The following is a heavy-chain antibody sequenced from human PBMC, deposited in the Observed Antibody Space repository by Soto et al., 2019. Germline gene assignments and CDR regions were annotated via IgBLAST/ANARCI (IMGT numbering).Heavy chain of an antibody. Sequence: SETLSLTCTVSGGSISSYYWSWIRQPPGKGLEWIGYIYYSGSTNYNPSLKSRVTISVDTSKNQCSRKLSSVTAADTAVYYGARHRISGYNIYCFDYWGQGTLVTVSS. CDR2: IYYSGST. CDR3: ARHRISGYNIYCFDY. J-gene: IGHJ4*02. V-gene: IGHV4-59*01. CDR1: GGSISSYY. D-gene: IGHD3-10*01.